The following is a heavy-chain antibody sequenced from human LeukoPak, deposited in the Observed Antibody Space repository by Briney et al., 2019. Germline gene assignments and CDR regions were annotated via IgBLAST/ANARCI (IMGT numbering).Heavy chain of an antibody. CDR3: ARVGYDILTGYYPTYFDY. CDR1: GFTFSSYS. Sequence: GGSLRLSCAASGFTFSSYSMNWVRQAPGKGLEWVSYISSSSSTIYYADSVKGRFTISRDNAKNSLYLQMNSLRDEDTVVYYTARVGYDILTGYYPTYFDYWGQGTLVTVSS. V-gene: IGHV3-48*02. D-gene: IGHD3-9*01. J-gene: IGHJ4*02. CDR2: ISSSSSTI.